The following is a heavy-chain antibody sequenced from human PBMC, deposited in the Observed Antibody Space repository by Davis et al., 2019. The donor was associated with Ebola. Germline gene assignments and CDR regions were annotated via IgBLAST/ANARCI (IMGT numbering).Heavy chain of an antibody. Sequence: SETLSLTCTVSGGSISSGGYYWSWIRQHPGKGLEWIGYIYYSGSTYYNPSLKSRVTISVDTSKNQFSLKLSSVTAADTAVYSCARGPTRDYFDYWGQGSLVTVSS. V-gene: IGHV4-31*03. CDR1: GGSISSGGYY. CDR3: ARGPTRDYFDY. CDR2: IYYSGST. J-gene: IGHJ4*02.